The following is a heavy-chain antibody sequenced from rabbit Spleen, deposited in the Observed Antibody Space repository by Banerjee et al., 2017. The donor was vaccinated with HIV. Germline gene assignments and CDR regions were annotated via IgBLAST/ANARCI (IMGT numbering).Heavy chain of an antibody. J-gene: IGHJ4*01. CDR3: ARDLTGVIGWNFGW. V-gene: IGHV1S40*01. CDR1: GVSFSISSY. Sequence: QSLEESGGDLVQPEGSLTLTCKASGVSFSISSYMCWVRQAPGKGLEWIACIDADSTGFTYFATWAKGRFTISKTSSTTVTLQMTSLTAADTATYFCARDLTGVIGWNFGWWGPGTLVTVS. CDR2: IDADSTGFT. D-gene: IGHD1-1*01.